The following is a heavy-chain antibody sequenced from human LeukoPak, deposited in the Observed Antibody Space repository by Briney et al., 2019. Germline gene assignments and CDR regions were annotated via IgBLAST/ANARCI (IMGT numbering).Heavy chain of an antibody. Sequence: ASVKVSCKASGYSFTSYGVTWVRHAPGQGLEWMGVINPYTDKTNHAQHLQARVTMTADTSTSTAYVELRSLRSDDTAVYYCARETHYYDSSGYRHWYFDLWGRGTLVTVSS. CDR1: GYSFTSYG. D-gene: IGHD3-22*01. CDR2: INPYTDKT. CDR3: ARETHYYDSSGYRHWYFDL. V-gene: IGHV1-18*01. J-gene: IGHJ2*01.